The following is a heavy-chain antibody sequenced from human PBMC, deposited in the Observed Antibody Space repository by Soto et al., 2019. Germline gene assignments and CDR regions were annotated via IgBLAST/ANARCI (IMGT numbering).Heavy chain of an antibody. CDR1: GGSIRSGGYY. D-gene: IGHD3-22*01. Sequence: SETLSLTCTVSGGSIRSGGYYWSWIRQHPGKGLEWIGYIYYSGSTYYNPSLKSRVTISVDTSKNQFSLKLSSVTAADTAVYYCARDRMGHYDSSGYYYYYYGMDVWGQGTTVTVSS. J-gene: IGHJ6*02. CDR3: ARDRMGHYDSSGYYYYYYGMDV. CDR2: IYYSGST. V-gene: IGHV4-31*03.